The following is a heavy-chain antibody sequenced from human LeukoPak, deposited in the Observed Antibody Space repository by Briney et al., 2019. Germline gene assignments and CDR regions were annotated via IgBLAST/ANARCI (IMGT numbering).Heavy chain of an antibody. V-gene: IGHV3-53*01. CDR2: IYSGGNT. CDR1: GFTVSSNY. D-gene: IGHD3-22*01. Sequence: TGGSLRLSCAASGFTVSSNYMSWVRQAPGKGLDWVSVIYSGGNTYYADSVKGRFTISRDNSKNTLYLQMNSLRAEDTAVYYCVREQYYYDSGGYDYWGQGTLVTVSS. CDR3: VREQYYYDSGGYDY. J-gene: IGHJ4*02.